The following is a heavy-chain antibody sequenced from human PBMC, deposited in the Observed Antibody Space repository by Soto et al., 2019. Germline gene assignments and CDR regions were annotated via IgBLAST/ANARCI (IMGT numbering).Heavy chain of an antibody. Sequence: EVQLVESGGGLVEPGGSLRLSCAASGFSFTDAWLAWVRLAPGKGPEWVGRIKSKTHGGTTDYAAPVKGRFSISRDDSKNIVYLQMSSLQTEDTAVYHYTTDLGHMSLSIFSWWGQGTLVTVSS. J-gene: IGHJ4*02. CDR2: IKSKTHGGTT. CDR3: TTDLGHMSLSIFSW. V-gene: IGHV3-15*01. CDR1: GFSFTDAW. D-gene: IGHD3-16*01.